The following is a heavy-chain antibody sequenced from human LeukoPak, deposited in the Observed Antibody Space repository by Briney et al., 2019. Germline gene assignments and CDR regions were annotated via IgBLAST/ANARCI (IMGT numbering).Heavy chain of an antibody. CDR3: ARVRYSYDLRHITYYYYMDV. V-gene: IGHV1-2*02. Sequence: GASVKVSCKASGYTFTGYYMHWVRQAPGQGLEWMGWVTPNSGGTNYAQRFQGRVTMTRDTSISTAYMELNRLRSDDTAVYYCARVRYSYDLRHITYYYYMDVWGKGTTVTISS. D-gene: IGHD5-18*01. CDR1: GYTFTGYY. J-gene: IGHJ6*03. CDR2: VTPNSGGT.